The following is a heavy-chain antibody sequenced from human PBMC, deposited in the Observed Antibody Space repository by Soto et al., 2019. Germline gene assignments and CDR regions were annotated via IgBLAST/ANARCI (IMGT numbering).Heavy chain of an antibody. J-gene: IGHJ4*02. V-gene: IGHV3-66*01. Sequence: GESLRLSCAASGFTVSSNYMSWGRKAQGKGQEWVSVIYSGVSTYYSDSVRGRFTISRHNSKNTLYLQMNSLRAEVTAASDCARVVGEGPGSYYFDYWGQGTLVTVSS. D-gene: IGHD3-10*01. CDR1: GFTVSSNY. CDR2: IYSGVST. CDR3: ARVVGEGPGSYYFDY.